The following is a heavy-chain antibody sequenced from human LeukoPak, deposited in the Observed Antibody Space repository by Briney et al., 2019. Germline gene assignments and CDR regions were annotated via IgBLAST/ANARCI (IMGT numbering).Heavy chain of an antibody. V-gene: IGHV1-46*01. CDR3: ARDERGEAARKGWFDP. D-gene: IGHD6-6*01. J-gene: IGHJ5*02. CDR2: INPSGGST. CDR1: GYTFTSYY. Sequence: VASVNVSCKASGYTFTSYYMHWVRQAPGQGLEWMGIINPSGGSTSYAQKFQGRVTMTRDMSTSTVYMELSSLRSEDTAVYYCARDERGEAARKGWFDPWGQGTLVTVSS.